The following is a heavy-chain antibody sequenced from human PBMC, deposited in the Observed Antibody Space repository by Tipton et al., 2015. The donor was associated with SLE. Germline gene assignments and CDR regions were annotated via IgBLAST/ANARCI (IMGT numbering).Heavy chain of an antibody. D-gene: IGHD3-3*01. CDR3: AKGDFWSGFAEYFNP. Sequence: SLRLSCAASGFTFSTYGMYWVRQAPGKGLEWVAIIWNDGSKKNYAESVKGRFTISRDNSKNTLYLEMNSLRAEGTAVYYCAKGDFWSGFAEYFNPWGQGTLVTVSS. CDR2: IWNDGSKK. CDR1: GFTFSTYG. J-gene: IGHJ1*01. V-gene: IGHV3-33*06.